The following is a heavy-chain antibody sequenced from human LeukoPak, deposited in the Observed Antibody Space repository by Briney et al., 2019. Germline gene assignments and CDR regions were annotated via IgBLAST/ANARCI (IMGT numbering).Heavy chain of an antibody. J-gene: IGHJ4*02. CDR3: ARGWQSDY. Sequence: PGGSLRLSCAASGFTISSKRMHWVRQAPGKGLVWVSRINSDGSSTNYADSVKGRFTVSRDNAKNTLYLQMNSLRAEDTAVYCCARGWQSDYWGQGTLVTVSS. CDR1: GFTISSKR. V-gene: IGHV3-74*01. CDR2: INSDGSST. D-gene: IGHD6-13*01.